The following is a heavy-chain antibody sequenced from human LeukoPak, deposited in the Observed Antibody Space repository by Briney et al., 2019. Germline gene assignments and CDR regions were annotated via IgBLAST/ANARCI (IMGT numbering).Heavy chain of an antibody. CDR3: ARTTVVNFDY. D-gene: IGHD4-23*01. V-gene: IGHV4-59*08. J-gene: IGHJ4*02. Sequence: SETLSPTCTVSGGSISSYYWSWIRQPPGKGLEWIGYIYYSGSTNYNPSLKSRVTISVDTSKNQFSLKLSSVTAADTAVYYCARTTVVNFDYWGQGTLVTVSS. CDR2: IYYSGST. CDR1: GGSISSYY.